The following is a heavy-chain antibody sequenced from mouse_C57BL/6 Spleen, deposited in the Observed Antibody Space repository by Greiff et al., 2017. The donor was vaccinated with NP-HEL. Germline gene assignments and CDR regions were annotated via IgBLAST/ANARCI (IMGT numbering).Heavy chain of an antibody. D-gene: IGHD1-1*01. CDR1: GFSLTSYG. V-gene: IGHV2-6-1*01. CDR3: ARHPFYYGRHYYAMDY. CDR2: IWSDGST. J-gene: IGHJ4*01. Sequence: VMLVESGPGLVAPSQSLSITCTVSGFSLTSYGVHWVRQPPGKGLEWLVVIWSDGSTTYNSALKSRLSISKDNSKSQVFLKMNSLQTDDTAMYYCARHPFYYGRHYYAMDYWGQGTSVTVSS.